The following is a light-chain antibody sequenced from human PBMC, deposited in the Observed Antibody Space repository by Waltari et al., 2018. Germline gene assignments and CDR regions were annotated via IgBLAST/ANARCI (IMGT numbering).Light chain of an antibody. Sequence: YEMIQPLSVSVALGQTASITCGGSDIGFKNVHWYQQKPGQAPVVVIFKDSNRPSGIPGRFDGSNSGNTATLTITRVQAGDEADYYCQVWDSTTVIFGGGTKLTVL. CDR2: KDS. CDR1: DIGFKN. CDR3: QVWDSTTVI. J-gene: IGLJ2*01. V-gene: IGLV3-9*01.